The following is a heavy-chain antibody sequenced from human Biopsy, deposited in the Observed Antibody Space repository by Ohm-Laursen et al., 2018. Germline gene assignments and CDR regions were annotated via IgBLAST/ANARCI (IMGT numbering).Heavy chain of an antibody. CDR2: INPSGSTT. Sequence: SVKVSCKASGYSFTSYYMHWVRQAPGQGLEWMGMINPSGSTTSYPQIFQGRVSMTRDTSKSTVYMELSGLRSADTAVYFCARNTGWYGDLYYFDYWGQGTLVTVSS. V-gene: IGHV1-46*01. CDR1: GYSFTSYY. CDR3: ARNTGWYGDLYYFDY. J-gene: IGHJ4*02. D-gene: IGHD6-19*01.